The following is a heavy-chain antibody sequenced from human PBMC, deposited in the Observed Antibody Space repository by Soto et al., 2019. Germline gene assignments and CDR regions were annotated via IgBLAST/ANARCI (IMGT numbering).Heavy chain of an antibody. CDR1: GGTFNSYG. D-gene: IGHD3-10*01. CDR2: IIPLYGTV. Sequence: QAHLAQSGAEVKKPGSSVTVSCKASGGTFNSYGISWVRQAPGQGLDWMGVIIPLYGTVNYAQKFQGRVSTTAVKSTSTAYMDLNSLRSDDTAVYHCARVRVIRGVIPSHFGLWGQGTQVTVSS. CDR3: ARVRVIRGVIPSHFGL. J-gene: IGHJ4*02. V-gene: IGHV1-69*06.